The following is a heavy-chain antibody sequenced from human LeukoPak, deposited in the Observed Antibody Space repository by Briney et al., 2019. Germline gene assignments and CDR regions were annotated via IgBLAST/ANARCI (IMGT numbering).Heavy chain of an antibody. CDR1: GGSISSSSW. J-gene: IGHJ5*02. CDR2: ISHSGST. Sequence: SETLSLTCAVSGGSISSSSWWSWVRQPPGKGLEWIGEISHSGSTNYNPSLKSRVTMSVDTSKNQFSLKLSSVTAADTAVYYCARRGYYYGSGSANWFDPWGQGTLVTVSS. V-gene: IGHV4-4*02. D-gene: IGHD3-10*01. CDR3: ARRGYYYGSGSANWFDP.